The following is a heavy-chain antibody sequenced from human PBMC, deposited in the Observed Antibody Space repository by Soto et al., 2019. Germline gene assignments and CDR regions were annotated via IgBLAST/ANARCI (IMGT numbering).Heavy chain of an antibody. V-gene: IGHV5-10-1*01. D-gene: IGHD6-13*01. CDR1: GYSFAGYW. CDR2: IDPSDSQT. Sequence: PGESLKISCKGSGYSFAGYWITWVRQKPGKGLEWMGRIDPSDSQTYYSPSFRGHVTISATKSISTAYLQWSSLKASDTAMYYCARGQPYYYGMDVWGQGTTVTVSS. J-gene: IGHJ6*02. CDR3: ARGQPYYYGMDV.